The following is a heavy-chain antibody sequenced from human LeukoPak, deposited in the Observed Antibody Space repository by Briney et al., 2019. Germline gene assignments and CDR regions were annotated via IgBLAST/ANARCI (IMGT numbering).Heavy chain of an antibody. CDR1: GFTLSSYS. J-gene: IGHJ4*02. Sequence: KPGGSLRLSCAASGFTLSSYSMTWVRQAPGKRLKWVSTISSSGIYTYYADSVKGRFTISRDDAKNPLYLQMNSLRAEDTAVYYCASLHYYDSSGRDYWGQGTLVTVSS. CDR3: ASLHYYDSSGRDY. V-gene: IGHV3-21*01. D-gene: IGHD3-22*01. CDR2: ISSSGIYT.